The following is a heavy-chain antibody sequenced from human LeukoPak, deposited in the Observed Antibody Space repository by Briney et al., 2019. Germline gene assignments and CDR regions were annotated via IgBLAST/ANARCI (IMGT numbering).Heavy chain of an antibody. CDR3: ARDIVVVPAAIQYYYYYYGMDV. J-gene: IGHJ6*02. CDR1: GYTFTSYG. V-gene: IGHV1-18*01. D-gene: IGHD2-2*02. Sequence: ASVKVSCKASGYTFTSYGISWVRQAPGQGLEWMGWISAYNGNTNYAQKLQCRVTMTTDTSTSTAYMELRSLRSDDTAVYYCARDIVVVPAAIQYYYYYYGMDVWGQGTTVTVSS. CDR2: ISAYNGNT.